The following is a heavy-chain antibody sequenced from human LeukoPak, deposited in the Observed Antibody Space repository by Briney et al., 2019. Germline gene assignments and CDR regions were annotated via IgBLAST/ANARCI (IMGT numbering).Heavy chain of an antibody. V-gene: IGHV1-2*02. Sequence: ASVKVSCKASGYTFTGYYMHWVRQAPGQGLEWMGWINPNSGGTNYAQKFQGRVTMTRDTSISTAYMEVSRLRSDDTAVYYCARDLAPTSYYYDGNNWFDPWGQGTLVTVSS. D-gene: IGHD3-22*01. J-gene: IGHJ5*02. CDR2: INPNSGGT. CDR1: GYTFTGYY. CDR3: ARDLAPTSYYYDGNNWFDP.